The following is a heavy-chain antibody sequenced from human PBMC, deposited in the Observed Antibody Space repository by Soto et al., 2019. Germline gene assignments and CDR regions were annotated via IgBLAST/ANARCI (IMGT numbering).Heavy chain of an antibody. V-gene: IGHV3-23*01. CDR2: ITASGDAP. J-gene: IGHJ4*02. CDR3: VKDHGGGDCYSEPYFDF. Sequence: GGSLRLSCAASGFTFSSYAMTWVRQGPGKGLECVSVITASGDAPAYSDSLKGRFTMFRDNSKNTLFLQMNSLRVEDTAVYYCVKDHGGGDCYSEPYFDFWARGSQVTVSS. CDR1: GFTFSSYA. D-gene: IGHD2-21*02.